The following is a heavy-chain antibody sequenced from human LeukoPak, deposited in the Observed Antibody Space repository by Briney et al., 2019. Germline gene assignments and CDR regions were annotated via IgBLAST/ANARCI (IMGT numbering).Heavy chain of an antibody. CDR3: ARDIVNSSSWYPAWWFDP. D-gene: IGHD6-13*01. J-gene: IGHJ5*02. Sequence: PSETLSLTCTVSGGSISSYYWSWIRQPPGKGLEWIGYIYYSGSTNYNPPLKSRVTISVDTSKNQFSLKLSSVTAADTAVYYCARDIVNSSSWYPAWWFDPWGQGTLVTVSS. CDR1: GGSISSYY. V-gene: IGHV4-59*01. CDR2: IYYSGST.